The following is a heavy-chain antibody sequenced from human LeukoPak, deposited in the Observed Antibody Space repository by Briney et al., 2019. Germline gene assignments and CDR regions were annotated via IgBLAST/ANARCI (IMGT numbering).Heavy chain of an antibody. J-gene: IGHJ4*02. CDR2: ISSSGGTI. Sequence: GGSLRLSCAASGFTFSDYYMTWIRQAPGKGLEWVSYISSSGGTIVYADSVKGRFTVSRDNAKNSLALQMNSLRAEDTAVYYCTRLVATMFDYXXXXSXVTVSS. D-gene: IGHD5-12*01. V-gene: IGHV3-11*01. CDR1: GFTFSDYY. CDR3: TRLVATMFDY.